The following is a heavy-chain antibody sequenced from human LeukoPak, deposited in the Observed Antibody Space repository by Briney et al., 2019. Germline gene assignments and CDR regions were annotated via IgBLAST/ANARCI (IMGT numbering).Heavy chain of an antibody. Sequence: ASVKVSCKASGYTFTSYGISWVRQAPGQGLEWMGWISAYNGNTNYAQKLQGRVTMTTDTSTSTAYMELRSLRSDDTAVYYCARASTVVTPLRYYMDVWGKGTTVTISS. CDR2: ISAYNGNT. CDR3: ARASTVVTPLRYYMDV. J-gene: IGHJ6*03. V-gene: IGHV1-18*01. CDR1: GYTFTSYG. D-gene: IGHD4-23*01.